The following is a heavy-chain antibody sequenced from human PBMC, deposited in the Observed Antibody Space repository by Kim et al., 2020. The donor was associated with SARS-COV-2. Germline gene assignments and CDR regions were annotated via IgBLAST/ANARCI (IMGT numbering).Heavy chain of an antibody. J-gene: IGHJ4*02. CDR2: ISYDGSNK. D-gene: IGHD6-19*01. Sequence: GGSLRLSCAASGFTFSSYGMHWVRQAPGKGLEWVAVISYDGSNKYYADSVKGRFTISRDNSKNTLYLQMNSLRAEDTAVYYCAKDHRPYSSGWGGDYWGQGTLVTVSS. V-gene: IGHV3-30*18. CDR1: GFTFSSYG. CDR3: AKDHRPYSSGWGGDY.